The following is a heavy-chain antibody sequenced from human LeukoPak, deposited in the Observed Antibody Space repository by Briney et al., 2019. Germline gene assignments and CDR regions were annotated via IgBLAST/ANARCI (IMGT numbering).Heavy chain of an antibody. Sequence: GGSLRLSCAASGFAFSHYEMNWVRQAPGKGLEWVSFIGSSGRTIYYADSVKGRFTISRDNAKNSLYLQMNSLRAEDTAVYYCARAPDGYNWFDIWGQGTMVTVSS. CDR1: GFAFSHYE. D-gene: IGHD5-24*01. CDR3: ARAPDGYNWFDI. V-gene: IGHV3-48*03. J-gene: IGHJ3*02. CDR2: IGSSGRTI.